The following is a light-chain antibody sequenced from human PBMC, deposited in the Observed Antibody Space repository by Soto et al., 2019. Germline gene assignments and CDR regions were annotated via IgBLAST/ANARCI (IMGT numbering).Light chain of an antibody. CDR1: QRVSSN. CDR2: GAS. CDR3: QQYNNWRQT. Sequence: IVMTQSPATLSVSQGERATLSCRASQRVSSNVAWYQQKPGQAPRLLLYGASARATGVPARFSGSGSGTQFTLTISSLQSEDFAVYYCQQYNNWRQTFGQGTKVDI. J-gene: IGKJ1*01. V-gene: IGKV3-15*01.